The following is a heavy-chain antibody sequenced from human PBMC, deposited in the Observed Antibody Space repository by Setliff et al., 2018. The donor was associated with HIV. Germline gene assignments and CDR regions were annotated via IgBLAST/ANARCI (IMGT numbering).Heavy chain of an antibody. Sequence: GASVKVSCKASGYTFTSYAISWVRQAPGQGLEWMGWISPYTGNTDYAPRLLGRVTMTTDTSTSTAYLELRSLTSDDTAVYYCARARLQGIVTAVGPRDNCLDPWGQGTRVTVSS. J-gene: IGHJ5*02. CDR2: ISPYTGNT. CDR1: GYTFTSYA. V-gene: IGHV1-18*01. D-gene: IGHD1-26*01. CDR3: ARARLQGIVTAVGPRDNCLDP.